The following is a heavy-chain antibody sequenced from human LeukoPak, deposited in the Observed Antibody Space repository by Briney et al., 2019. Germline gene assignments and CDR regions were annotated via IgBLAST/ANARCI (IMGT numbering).Heavy chain of an antibody. J-gene: IGHJ4*02. D-gene: IGHD4-17*01. CDR1: GYTFTSYD. V-gene: IGHV1-8*01. Sequence: ASVKVSCKASGYTFTSYDINWVRQATGQGLEWMGWMNPNSGNTGYAQKFQGRVTMTRNTSISTAYMELSSLRSEDTAVYYCARDWDLNGDLRDYWGQGTLVTVSS. CDR2: MNPNSGNT. CDR3: ARDWDLNGDLRDY.